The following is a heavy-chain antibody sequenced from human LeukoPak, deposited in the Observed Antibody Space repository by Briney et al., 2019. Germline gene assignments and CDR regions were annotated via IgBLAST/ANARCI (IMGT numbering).Heavy chain of an antibody. V-gene: IGHV4-59*01. CDR1: GGSISSYY. D-gene: IGHD6-6*01. Sequence: SETLSLTCTVSGGSISSYYWSWIRQPPGKGLEWIGYIYYSGSTNYNPSLKSRVTISVDTSKNQFFLKLSSVTAADTAVYYCARGGQAAHLDYWGQGTLVTVSS. CDR2: IYYSGST. CDR3: ARGGQAAHLDY. J-gene: IGHJ4*02.